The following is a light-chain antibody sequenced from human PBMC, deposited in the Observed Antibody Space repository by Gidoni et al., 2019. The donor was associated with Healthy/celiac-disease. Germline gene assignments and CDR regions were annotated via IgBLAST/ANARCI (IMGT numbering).Light chain of an antibody. CDR2: AAS. CDR1: QSIRSY. V-gene: IGKV1-9*01. CDR3: QQLNSYPFT. Sequence: DIQLTQSPSFLSASVGDRVAITCRASQSIRSYLAWYQQKPGKAPKLLIYAASTLQSGVPSRFSGSGSGTEFTLTISSLQPEDFATYYCQQLNSYPFTFGPXTKVDIK. J-gene: IGKJ3*01.